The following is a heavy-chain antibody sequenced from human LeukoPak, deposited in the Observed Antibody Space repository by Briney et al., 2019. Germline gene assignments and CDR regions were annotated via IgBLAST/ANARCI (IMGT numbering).Heavy chain of an antibody. CDR2: MNPNSGNT. J-gene: IGHJ4*02. D-gene: IGHD3-10*01. V-gene: IGHV1-8*01. CDR1: GYTFTNYD. CDR3: ARGYYGSGSLYYFDY. Sequence: ASVKVSCKASGYTFTNYDINWVRQATGQGLEWMGWMNPNSGNTGYAQKFQGRVTMTRNTSINTAHMELSSLRSEDTAVYYCARGYYGSGSLYYFDYWGQGTLVTVSS.